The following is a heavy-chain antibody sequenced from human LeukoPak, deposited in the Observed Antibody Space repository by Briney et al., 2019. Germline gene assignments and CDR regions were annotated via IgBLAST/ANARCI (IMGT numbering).Heavy chain of an antibody. Sequence: GGSLRLSCAASGFTFSSYWMHWVRQAPGKGLAWVSRINSDGSSTSYADSVKGRFTISRDNAKNTLYLQMNSLRAEDTAVYYCARDPSIAAAGITYGMDVWGQGTTVTVSS. CDR1: GFTFSSYW. J-gene: IGHJ6*02. D-gene: IGHD6-13*01. V-gene: IGHV3-74*01. CDR2: INSDGSST. CDR3: ARDPSIAAAGITYGMDV.